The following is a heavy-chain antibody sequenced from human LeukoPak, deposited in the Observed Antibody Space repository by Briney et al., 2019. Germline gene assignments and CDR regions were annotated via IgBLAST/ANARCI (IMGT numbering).Heavy chain of an antibody. CDR1: GGTFSSYA. Sequence: ASVKVSCKASGGTFSSYAISWVRQAPGQGLEWMGIINPSGGSTSYAQKFQGRVTMTRDTSTSTVYMELSSLRSEDTAVYYCARGVDSSSWYVYLDYWGQGTLVTVSS. CDR3: ARGVDSSSWYVYLDY. CDR2: INPSGGST. J-gene: IGHJ4*02. D-gene: IGHD6-13*01. V-gene: IGHV1-46*01.